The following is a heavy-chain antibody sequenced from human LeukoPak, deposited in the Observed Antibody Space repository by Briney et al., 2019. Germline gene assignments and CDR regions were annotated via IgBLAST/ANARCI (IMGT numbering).Heavy chain of an antibody. CDR3: ASRAYYYGSGSYTLVYYFDY. CDR1: GYTFTSYG. D-gene: IGHD3-10*01. Sequence: ASVKVSCKASGYTFTSYGISWVRQAPGQGLEWMGWISAYNGNTNYAQKLQGRVTMTTDTSTSTAYMELSSLRSEDTAVYYCASRAYYYGSGSYTLVYYFDYWGQGTLVTVSS. V-gene: IGHV1-18*01. J-gene: IGHJ4*02. CDR2: ISAYNGNT.